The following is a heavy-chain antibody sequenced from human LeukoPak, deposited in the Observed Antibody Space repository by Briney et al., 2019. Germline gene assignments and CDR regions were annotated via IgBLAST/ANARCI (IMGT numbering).Heavy chain of an antibody. CDR2: IYYSGST. D-gene: IGHD2-15*01. V-gene: IGHV4-59*01. CDR1: GGSISSYY. Sequence: SETLSLTCTVSGGSISSYYWSWIRQPPGKGLEWIGYIYYSGSTNYNPSLKSRVTISVDTSKNQFSLKLSSVTAADTAVYYCASSSGGSSKYGYWGQGTLVTVPS. CDR3: ASSSGGSSKYGY. J-gene: IGHJ4*02.